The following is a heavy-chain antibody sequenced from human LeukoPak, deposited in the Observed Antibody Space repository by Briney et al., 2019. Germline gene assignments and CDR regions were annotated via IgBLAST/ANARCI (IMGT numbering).Heavy chain of an antibody. J-gene: IGHJ4*02. CDR3: ARYSGSYLSFDY. Sequence: SETLSLTCTVSGGSISSTSYDWGWIRQPPGKGLEWIGYIYYSGSTNYNPSLKSRVTISVDTSKNQFSLKLSSVTAADTAVYYCARYSGSYLSFDYWGQGTLVTVSS. D-gene: IGHD1-26*01. CDR1: GGSISSTSYD. V-gene: IGHV4-61*05. CDR2: IYYSGST.